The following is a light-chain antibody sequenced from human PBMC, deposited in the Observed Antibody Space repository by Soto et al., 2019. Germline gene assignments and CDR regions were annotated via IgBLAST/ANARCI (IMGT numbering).Light chain of an antibody. Sequence: EIVRTQSPTTLSVSPGERASLSGSARQSDSSNLAWDQQKPAQAPRLLIYGASTRATGIPARFSVSGSGTDFTLTISIRKPQDFALYYCQQYDYSPRTFGQGTKVDIK. CDR1: QSDSSN. CDR3: QQYDYSPRT. J-gene: IGKJ1*01. CDR2: GAS. V-gene: IGKV3-15*01.